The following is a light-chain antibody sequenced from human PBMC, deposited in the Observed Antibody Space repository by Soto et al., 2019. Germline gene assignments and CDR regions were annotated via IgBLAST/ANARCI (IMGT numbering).Light chain of an antibody. J-gene: IGKJ2*01. CDR1: QSISSY. CDR3: QQSYSTLYT. CDR2: AAS. Sequence: DIHMTQSPSSLSASVGDRVTTTCRASQSISSYLNWYQQKPGKAPKLLIYAASSLQSGVPSKFSGSGSGTDFTLTISSLQPEDFATYYCQQSYSTLYTFGQGPKLELK. V-gene: IGKV1-39*01.